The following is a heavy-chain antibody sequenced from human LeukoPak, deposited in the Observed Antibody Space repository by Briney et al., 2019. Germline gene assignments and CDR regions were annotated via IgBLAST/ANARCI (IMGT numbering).Heavy chain of an antibody. J-gene: IGHJ5*02. D-gene: IGHD4-11*01. CDR3: ARAAVITGSTETFDP. CDR1: GYTFTDYY. V-gene: IGHV1-2*02. Sequence: ASVKVSCKASGYTFTDYYMHWVRQAPGQGPEWMGWINPNNGGTNYAQKFQGRVTMTRDTSNSTAYMELTRLIFDDTAIYYCARAAVITGSTETFDPWGQGTLVSVSS. CDR2: INPNNGGT.